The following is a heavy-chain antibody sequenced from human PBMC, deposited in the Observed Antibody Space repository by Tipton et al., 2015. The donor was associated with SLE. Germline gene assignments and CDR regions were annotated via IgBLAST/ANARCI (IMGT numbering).Heavy chain of an antibody. Sequence: LRLSCTVSGGSISSYYWSWIRQPAGKGLDWIGRIYTSGSTNYNPSLKSRVTMSVDTSKNQFSLKLSSVTAADTAVYYCARHARYSYGYFDYWGQGTLVTVSS. D-gene: IGHD5-18*01. J-gene: IGHJ4*02. V-gene: IGHV4-4*07. CDR2: IYTSGST. CDR3: ARHARYSYGYFDY. CDR1: GGSISSYY.